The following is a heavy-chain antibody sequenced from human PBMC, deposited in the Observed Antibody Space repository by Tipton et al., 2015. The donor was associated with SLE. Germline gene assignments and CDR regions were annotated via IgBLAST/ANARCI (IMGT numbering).Heavy chain of an antibody. CDR1: GGSISRYY. CDR3: ARERPDYDFWSGDYGMDV. D-gene: IGHD3-3*01. CDR2: IYDSGST. V-gene: IGHV4-59*01. Sequence: TLSLTCTVSGGSISRYYWSWIRQPPGKGLEWIGYIYDSGSTIYNPSLKSRLTISVDTSKNQFSLKLGSVTAADTAVYYCARERPDYDFWSGDYGMDVWGQGTTVTVSS. J-gene: IGHJ6*02.